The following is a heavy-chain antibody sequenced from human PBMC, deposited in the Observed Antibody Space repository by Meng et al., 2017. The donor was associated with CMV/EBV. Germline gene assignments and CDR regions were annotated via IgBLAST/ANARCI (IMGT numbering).Heavy chain of an antibody. D-gene: IGHD2-8*01. CDR2: ISSSSSYI. V-gene: IGHV3-21*01. J-gene: IGHJ4*02. CDR3: ARYEGRRSFDY. Sequence: ESLMISCPSSGFTFSSYIMNWVRQAPGKGLEWVSSISSSSSYIYYADSVKGRFTISRDNAKNSLYLQMNSLSAEDTAVYYCARYEGRRSFDYWGQGTLVTVSS. CDR1: GFTFSSYI.